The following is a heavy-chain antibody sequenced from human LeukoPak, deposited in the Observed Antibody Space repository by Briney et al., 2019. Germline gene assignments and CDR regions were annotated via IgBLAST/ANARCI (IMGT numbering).Heavy chain of an antibody. D-gene: IGHD2-15*01. Sequence: PSETLSLTCTVSGGSISGYYWSWIRQPPERGLEWIGYISYTGRTLYNPSLKSRVTMSIDTSKNQFSLKLSSVTAADTAVYYCARAPGAALDWGQGTLVTVSS. J-gene: IGHJ4*02. V-gene: IGHV4-59*12. CDR3: ARAPGAALD. CDR2: ISYTGRT. CDR1: GGSISGYY.